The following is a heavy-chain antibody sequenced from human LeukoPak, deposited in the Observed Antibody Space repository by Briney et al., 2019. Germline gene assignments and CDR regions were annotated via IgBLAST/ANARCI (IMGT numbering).Heavy chain of an antibody. Sequence: PRGRLRLSCAASGITFSRYWTDWVRQAPGKERVWVSRMNSDGSSTNYADPEKGRFTISRDNAKNTLCLQMNSLRAEDTAMYYCTRDLGVWGQASTLTVSS. CDR2: MNSDGSST. V-gene: IGHV3-74*01. D-gene: IGHD7-27*01. CDR3: TRDLGV. J-gene: IGHJ6*02. CDR1: GITFSRYW.